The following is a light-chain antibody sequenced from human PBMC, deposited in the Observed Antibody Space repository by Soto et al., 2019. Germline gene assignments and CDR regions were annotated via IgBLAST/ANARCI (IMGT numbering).Light chain of an antibody. CDR2: RAS. J-gene: IGKJ1*01. CDR3: QQYNNWPPWT. V-gene: IGKV3-15*01. CDR1: QSVSSN. Sequence: EIVMTQSPATLSVSPGERATLSCRASQSVSSNLAWYQQKRGQAPRLLIYRASTRATGIPARFSGSGSGTEFPLTISTPQAEDFTLYYCQQYNNWPPWTLGQGTQVEIK.